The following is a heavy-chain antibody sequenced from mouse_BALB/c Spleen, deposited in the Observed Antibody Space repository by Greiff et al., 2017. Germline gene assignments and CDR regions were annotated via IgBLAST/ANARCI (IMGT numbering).Heavy chain of an antibody. CDR3: ARFHYYGYY. J-gene: IGHJ2*01. CDR2: IDPANGNT. D-gene: IGHD1-2*01. CDR1: GFNIKDTY. V-gene: IGHV14-3*02. Sequence: VQLKESGAELVKPGASVKLSCTASGFNIKDTYMHWVKRRPEQGLEWIGRIDPANGNTKYDPKFQGKATITADTSSNTAYLQLSSLTSEDTAVYYCARFHYYGYYWGQGTTLTVSS.